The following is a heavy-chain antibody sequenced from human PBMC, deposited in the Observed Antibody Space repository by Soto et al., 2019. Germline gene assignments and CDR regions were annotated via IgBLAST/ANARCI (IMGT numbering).Heavy chain of an antibody. J-gene: IGHJ4*02. V-gene: IGHV3-21*06. Sequence: AGGSLRLSCAASGFTFTRYSMNWVRQAPGKGLEWVSSISSTTNYIYYGDSMKGRFTISRDNAKNSLYLQMNSLRAEDTAVYYCARSGDNYNRLDYWGQGTPVTVSS. D-gene: IGHD1-1*01. CDR1: GFTFTRYS. CDR2: ISSTTNYI. CDR3: ARSGDNYNRLDY.